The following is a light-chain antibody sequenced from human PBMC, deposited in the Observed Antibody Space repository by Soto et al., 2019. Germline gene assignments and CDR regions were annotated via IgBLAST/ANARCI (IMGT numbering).Light chain of an antibody. J-gene: IGKJ3*01. CDR2: DAS. V-gene: IGKV1-33*01. CDR1: QDISNY. CDR3: QRYDNLLVA. Sequence: DIPMTQSPSSLSASVGDRVTITCQASQDISNYLNWYQQKPGKAPKLLIYDASNLETGVPSRFSGSGSGTDFTFTISSLQPEDIATYYCQRYDNLLVAFGPGTKVDIK.